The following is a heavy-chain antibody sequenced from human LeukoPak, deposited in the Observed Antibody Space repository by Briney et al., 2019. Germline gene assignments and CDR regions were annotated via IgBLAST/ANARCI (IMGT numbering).Heavy chain of an antibody. CDR2: IYYSGST. Sequence: PSETLSLTCTVSGGSISSGGYYWSWIRQHPGKGLEWIGYIYYSGSTYYNPSLKSRVTISVDTSKDQFSLKLSSVTAADTAVYYGARAGRGYSYALDYWGQGTLVTGSS. J-gene: IGHJ4*02. CDR3: ARAGRGYSYALDY. D-gene: IGHD5-18*01. V-gene: IGHV4-31*03. CDR1: GGSISSGGYY.